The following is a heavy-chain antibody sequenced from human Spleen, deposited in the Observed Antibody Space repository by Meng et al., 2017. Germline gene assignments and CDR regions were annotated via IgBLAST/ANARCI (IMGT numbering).Heavy chain of an antibody. V-gene: IGHV4-34*01. J-gene: IGHJ2*01. CDR3: ARAYDWGFFDL. CDR1: GGSFSGYY. Sequence: QVQLQQWGAGLLKHSETLSLTCAVYGGSFSGYYWSWIRQPPGKGLEWIGEINHSRGTTYNPSLKTRVTISVDTSKNQFSLRLTSVTAADTAVYYCARAYDWGFFDLWGRGTLVTVSS. D-gene: IGHD3-10*02. CDR2: INHSRGT.